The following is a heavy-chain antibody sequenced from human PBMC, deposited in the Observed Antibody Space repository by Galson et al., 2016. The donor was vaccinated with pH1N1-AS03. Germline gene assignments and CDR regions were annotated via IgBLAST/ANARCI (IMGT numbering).Heavy chain of an antibody. D-gene: IGHD3/OR15-3a*01. CDR1: GFTSNRSW. CDR2: IKQDGSEK. V-gene: IGHV3-7*01. Sequence: SLRLSCAASGFTSNRSWMNWVRQAPGKGLEWVANIKQDGSEKYYVDSVKGRFTISRDNAKNSLYLQMNSLRAEDTAEYYCARDWTGSIDYWGQGTLVTVAS. CDR3: ARDWTGSIDY. J-gene: IGHJ4*02.